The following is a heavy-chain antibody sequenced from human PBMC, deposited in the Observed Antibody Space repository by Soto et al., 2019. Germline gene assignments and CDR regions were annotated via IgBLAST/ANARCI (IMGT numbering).Heavy chain of an antibody. CDR3: AGSSPSVARGYSYYGMYV. Sequence: SVKVSCKASGGTFSSYAISWVRQAPGQGLEWMGGIIPIFGTANYAQKFQGRVTITADESTSTAYMELSSLRSEDTAVYYCAGSSPSVARGYSYYGMYVWGQETTVTVSS. J-gene: IGHJ6*02. V-gene: IGHV1-69*13. CDR1: GGTFSSYA. D-gene: IGHD3-10*01. CDR2: IIPIFGTA.